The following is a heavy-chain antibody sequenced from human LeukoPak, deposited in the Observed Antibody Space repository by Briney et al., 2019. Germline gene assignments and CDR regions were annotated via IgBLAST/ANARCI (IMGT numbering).Heavy chain of an antibody. V-gene: IGHV4-59*01. CDR1: GGSISTYY. J-gene: IGHJ4*02. CDR3: ARGGGYASPVGY. CDR2: IYHSGST. D-gene: IGHD5-12*01. Sequence: PSETLSLTCTLSGGSISTYYWSWIRQPPGKGLEWIGYIYHSGSTNYDPSLKSRVTISVDTSKNQFSLKLSSVTAADTAVYYCARGGGYASPVGYWGQGALVTVSS.